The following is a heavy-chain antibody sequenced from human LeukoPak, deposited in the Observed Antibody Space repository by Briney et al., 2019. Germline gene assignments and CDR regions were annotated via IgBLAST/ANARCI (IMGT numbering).Heavy chain of an antibody. D-gene: IGHD2-2*01. J-gene: IGHJ3*02. CDR1: GYTFTGYY. CDR2: INPNSGGT. CDR3: ARVMALGMPAHAFDI. V-gene: IGHV1-2*02. Sequence: ASVKVSCKASGYTFTGYYMHWVRQAPGQGLEWMGWINPNSGGTNYAQKFQGRVTMTRDTSISTAYMELSRLRSDGTAVYYCARVMALGMPAHAFDIWGQGTMVTVSS.